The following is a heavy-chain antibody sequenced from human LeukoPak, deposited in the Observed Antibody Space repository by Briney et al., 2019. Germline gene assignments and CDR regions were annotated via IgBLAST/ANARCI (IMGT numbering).Heavy chain of an antibody. CDR3: ARGGSPVGATNDY. D-gene: IGHD1-26*01. Sequence: GSLRLSCAASGFTFSSYSMNWIRQPPGKGLEWIGEINHSGSTNYNPSLKSRVTISVDTSKNQFSLKLSSVTAADTAVYYCARGGSPVGATNDYWGQGTLVTVSS. J-gene: IGHJ4*02. CDR2: INHSGST. CDR1: GFTFSSYS. V-gene: IGHV4-34*01.